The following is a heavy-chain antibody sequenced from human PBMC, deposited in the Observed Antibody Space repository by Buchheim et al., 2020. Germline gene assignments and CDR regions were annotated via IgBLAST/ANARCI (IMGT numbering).Heavy chain of an antibody. CDR2: IKQDGSEK. V-gene: IGHV3-7*01. CDR1: GFTFSSYW. J-gene: IGHJ4*02. Sequence: EVQLVESGGGLVQPGGSLRLSCAASGFTFSSYWMSWVRQAPGKGLEWVANIKQDGSEKYYVDSVKGRFTISRDNAQNSLYLQMNSLRAEDTAVYYCARVRSIAARPEVFDYWGQGTL. D-gene: IGHD6-6*01. CDR3: ARVRSIAARPEVFDY.